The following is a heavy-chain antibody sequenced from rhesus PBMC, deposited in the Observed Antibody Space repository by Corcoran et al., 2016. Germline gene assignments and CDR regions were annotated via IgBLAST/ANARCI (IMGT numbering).Heavy chain of an antibody. CDR1: GYTFTDYY. J-gene: IGHJ2*01. V-gene: IGHV1S2*01. Sequence: QVQLVQSGAEVKKPGSSVKVSCKASGYTFTDYYMHWVRQAPRQRLEWMGWINPYNGNTKIAQKFQGRVTMTRDTSTSTAYMELRSLRSEDTAVYYCASGSSYVHDWYFDLWGPGTPITISS. CDR3: ASGSSYVHDWYFDL. CDR2: INPYNGNT. D-gene: IGHD4-29*01.